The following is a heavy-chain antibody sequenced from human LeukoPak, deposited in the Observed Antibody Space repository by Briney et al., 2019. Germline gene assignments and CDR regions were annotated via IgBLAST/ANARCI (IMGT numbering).Heavy chain of an antibody. D-gene: IGHD2-15*01. Sequence: GGSLRLSCAASGFTFSDCYMSWIRQAPGKGLEWVSYIGGSGSPIYYADSVKGRFTLSRDNAKNSLYLHMNSLRVEDTAVYYCARPTWLGYRSGGNCYRDYWGQGTLVTVSS. V-gene: IGHV3-11*04. J-gene: IGHJ4*02. CDR2: IGGSGSPI. CDR3: ARPTWLGYRSGGNCYRDY. CDR1: GFTFSDCY.